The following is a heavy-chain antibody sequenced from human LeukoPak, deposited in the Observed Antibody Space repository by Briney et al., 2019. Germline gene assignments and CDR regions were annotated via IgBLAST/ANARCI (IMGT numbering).Heavy chain of an antibody. D-gene: IGHD2-2*01. CDR3: ARYQLPVRYFDF. Sequence: GSLRLSCAASGFTFSDHYMDWIRQAPGTGLEWVARIRNKANSYSTEYAASVEGRFTISRDDSKSSLFLQMNTLKTEDTAVYYCARYQLPVRYFDFWGQGTLVTVSS. V-gene: IGHV3-72*01. CDR2: IRNKANSYST. J-gene: IGHJ4*02. CDR1: GFTFSDHY.